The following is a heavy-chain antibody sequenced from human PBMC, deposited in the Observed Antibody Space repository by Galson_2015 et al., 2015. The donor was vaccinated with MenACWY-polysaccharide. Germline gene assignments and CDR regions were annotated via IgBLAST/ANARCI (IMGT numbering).Heavy chain of an antibody. CDR3: AHSRYSTNGVYYRGIADY. CDR2: LYRAAEK. V-gene: IGHV2-5*02. J-gene: IGHJ4*02. D-gene: IGHD2-8*01. Sequence: QALEWLAVLYRAAEKRYSPSLKTRLTITKDTSRSQVVLTMTNMDPVDTGTYYCAHSRYSTNGVYYRGIADYWGQGTLVTVSS.